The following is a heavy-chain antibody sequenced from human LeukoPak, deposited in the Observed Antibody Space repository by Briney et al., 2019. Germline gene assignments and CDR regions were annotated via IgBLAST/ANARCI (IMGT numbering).Heavy chain of an antibody. CDR2: IYYSGST. CDR1: GGSISSSSYY. CDR3: ARARQQLAKLHPPLFDY. Sequence: SETLSLTCTVSGGSISSSSYYWGWIRQPPGKGLEWIGSIYYSGSTYYNPSLKSRVTISVDTSKNQFSLKLSSVTAADTAVYYCARARQQLAKLHPPLFDYWGQGTLVTVSS. D-gene: IGHD6-13*01. V-gene: IGHV4-39*07. J-gene: IGHJ4*02.